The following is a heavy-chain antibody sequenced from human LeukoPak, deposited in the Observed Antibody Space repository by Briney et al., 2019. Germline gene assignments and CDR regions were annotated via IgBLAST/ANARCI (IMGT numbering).Heavy chain of an antibody. V-gene: IGHV3-21*01. CDR3: ARERGSAWPIDFDY. CDR1: GFTFSSYS. J-gene: IGHJ4*02. D-gene: IGHD6-19*01. Sequence: GGSLRLSCAASGFTFSSYSMNWVRQAPGKGLEWVSSISSSSSYIYYADSVKGRFTISRDNAKNSLYLQMNSLRAEDTAVYYCARERGSAWPIDFDYWGQGSLVTVSS. CDR2: ISSSSSYI.